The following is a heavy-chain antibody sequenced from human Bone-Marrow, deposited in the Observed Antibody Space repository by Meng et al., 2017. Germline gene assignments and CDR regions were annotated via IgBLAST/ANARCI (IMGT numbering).Heavy chain of an antibody. CDR2: ISSDGSDT. V-gene: IGHV3-74*01. J-gene: IGHJ4*02. CDR3: SGGYDFQWSY. CDR1: GFTFSRDW. D-gene: IGHD5-12*01. Sequence: LSLTCAASGFTFSRDWMHWVRQAPGEGLVWVSRISSDGSDTNYADFVKGRFTISRDNAKNTLYLQMNSLRAEDTAVYYCSGGYDFQWSYWGQGTLVTVSS.